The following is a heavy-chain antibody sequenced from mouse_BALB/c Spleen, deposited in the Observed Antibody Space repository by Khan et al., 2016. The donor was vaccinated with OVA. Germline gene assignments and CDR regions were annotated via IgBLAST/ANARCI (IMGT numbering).Heavy chain of an antibody. V-gene: IGHV9-3-1*01. CDR1: GYTFTNYG. J-gene: IGHJ4*01. CDR2: INTYTGEP. Sequence: QIQLVQSGPELKKPGETVKISCKASGYTFTNYGVNWVKQAPGKGLKWMGWINTYTGEPTYVDDFKGRFAFSLETSASTAYLQINNLKNEDSATYFCARGGRRAMDYWGQGTSVTVSS. D-gene: IGHD3-3*01. CDR3: ARGGRRAMDY.